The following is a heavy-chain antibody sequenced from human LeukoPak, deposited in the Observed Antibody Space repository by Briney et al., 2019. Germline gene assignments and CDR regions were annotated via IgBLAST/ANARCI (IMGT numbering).Heavy chain of an antibody. J-gene: IGHJ4*02. CDR1: GFTFSSYA. D-gene: IGHD2-2*01. V-gene: IGHV3-23*01. CDR2: VSGSGDIT. CDR3: AKGPVVPIATYFFDF. Sequence: PGGSLRLSCAASGFTFSSYAMTWVRQAPGKGLERVSAVSGSGDITYYADSVQGRFSISRDNSKNTLYVQMNSLSPEDTAIYYCAKGPVVPIATYFFDFWGPGTLVIVSS.